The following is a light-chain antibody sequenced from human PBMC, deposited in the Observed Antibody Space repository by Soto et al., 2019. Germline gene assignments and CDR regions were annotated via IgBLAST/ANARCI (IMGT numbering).Light chain of an antibody. J-gene: IGKJ1*01. V-gene: IGKV3-15*01. CDR3: QQYNNWLRWT. CDR1: QSIGSN. Sequence: EIVMTQSPATLSVSPGERATLSCWASQSIGSNLAWYQQSPGQGPRLLIYDASTRATGIPARFSGSGSGTDFTLTISSLQSEDFAVYYCQQYNNWLRWTFGQGTRVEIK. CDR2: DAS.